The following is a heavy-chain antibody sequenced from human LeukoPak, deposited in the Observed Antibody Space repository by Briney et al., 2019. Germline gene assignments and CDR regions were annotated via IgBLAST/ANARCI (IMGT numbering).Heavy chain of an antibody. Sequence: SETLSLTCAVSGGSISSSNWWSWVRQPPGKGLEWIGEIYHSGSTNYNPSLKSRVTISVDKSKNQFSLKLSSVTAADTAVYYCASQERITMVHQGGAFDIWGQGTMVTVSS. CDR3: ASQERITMVHQGGAFDI. CDR1: GGSISSSNW. CDR2: IYHSGST. D-gene: IGHD3-10*01. V-gene: IGHV4-4*02. J-gene: IGHJ3*02.